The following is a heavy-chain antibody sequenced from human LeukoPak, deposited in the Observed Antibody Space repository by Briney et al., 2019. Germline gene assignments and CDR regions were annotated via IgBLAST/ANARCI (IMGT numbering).Heavy chain of an antibody. Sequence: PSETLSLTCTVSGGSINSDYWSWIRQPPGKGLEWIGFIYSSGSPTYNPSLESRVTISVDTSNNQFSLKLTSVTATGSAVYYCARRLWSGPFDYWGQGTLVTVFS. D-gene: IGHD3-3*01. CDR2: IYSSGSP. J-gene: IGHJ4*02. CDR3: ARRLWSGPFDY. CDR1: GGSINSDY. V-gene: IGHV4-4*09.